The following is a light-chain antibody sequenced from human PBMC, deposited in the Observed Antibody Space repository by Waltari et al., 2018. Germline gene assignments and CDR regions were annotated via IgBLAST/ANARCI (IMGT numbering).Light chain of an antibody. CDR3: QQYSSSPLT. V-gene: IGKV3-20*01. J-gene: IGKJ3*01. CDR2: GAS. CDR1: QSVNNY. Sequence: EIVLTQSPGTLSLSPGERATLSCRASQSVNNYLAWFQPKPGQAPRLLIHGASSRGTGIPDRISGSGSGTDVTLTISGLEPQDFAVYYCQQYSSSPLTFGPGTKVDIK.